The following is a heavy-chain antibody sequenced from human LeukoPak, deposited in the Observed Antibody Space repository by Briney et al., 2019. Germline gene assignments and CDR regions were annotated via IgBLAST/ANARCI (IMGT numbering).Heavy chain of an antibody. CDR1: VGSISSYY. J-gene: IGHJ4*02. CDR2: ISDIGSI. CDR3: AGHHPRNTVDF. D-gene: IGHD2/OR15-2a*01. Sequence: PSETLSLTCTFSVGSISSYYWSWIRQPPAKGLEWIAYISDIGSINYTPSLKSRVTISLDTSKNQFSPKLSSVTAADTAVYYCAGHHPRNTVDFWGQGTLVTVSS. V-gene: IGHV4-59*08.